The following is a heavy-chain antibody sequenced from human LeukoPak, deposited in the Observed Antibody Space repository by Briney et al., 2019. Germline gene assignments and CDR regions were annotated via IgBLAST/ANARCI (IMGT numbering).Heavy chain of an antibody. Sequence: GWSLRLSCAASGFTFSSYSMNWVRQAPGKGLEWVSSISSSSSYIYYADSVKGRFTISRDNAKNSLYLQMNSLRAEDTAVYYCARDGFHSEMTFDYWGQGTLVTVSS. CDR2: ISSSSSYI. V-gene: IGHV3-21*01. J-gene: IGHJ4*02. D-gene: IGHD2-21*01. CDR3: ARDGFHSEMTFDY. CDR1: GFTFSSYS.